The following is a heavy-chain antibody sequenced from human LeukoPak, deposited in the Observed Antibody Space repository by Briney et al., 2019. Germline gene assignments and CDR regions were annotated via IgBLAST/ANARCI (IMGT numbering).Heavy chain of an antibody. Sequence: GGSLRLSCAASGFTFDDYAMHWVRQAPGKGLEWVSGISWNSGSIGYADSVRGRFTISRDNAKNPLYLQMNSLRAEDTALYYCAKATYWAFDIWGQGTMVTVSS. CDR2: ISWNSGSI. D-gene: IGHD2-15*01. CDR1: GFTFDDYA. J-gene: IGHJ3*02. V-gene: IGHV3-9*01. CDR3: AKATYWAFDI.